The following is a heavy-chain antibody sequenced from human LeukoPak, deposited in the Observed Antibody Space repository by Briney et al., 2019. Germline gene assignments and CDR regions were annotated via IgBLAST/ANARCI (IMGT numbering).Heavy chain of an antibody. CDR2: IIPICGTT. D-gene: IGHD6-13*01. Sequence: AVKVSCKASGGTFSSYAISWVRQAPGQGLEWMGGIIPICGTTNYAQKFQGRVTITADESTTKAYMELSCLRSEDTAVYYCARSSLYSSSWYEPPSLGEDYWGQGTLVTVSS. CDR3: ARSSLYSSSWYEPPSLGEDY. J-gene: IGHJ4*02. CDR1: GGTFSSYA. V-gene: IGHV1-69*01.